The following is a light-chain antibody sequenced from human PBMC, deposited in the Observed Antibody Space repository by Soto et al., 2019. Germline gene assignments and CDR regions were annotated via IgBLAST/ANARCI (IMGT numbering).Light chain of an antibody. V-gene: IGLV2-11*01. Sequence: QSVLTQPRSVSGSPGQSVTISCTGTSSDVGGFNYVSWYQQHPGKAPQLMIYDVTKRPSGVPDRFSGSKSGYTASLTSSGLQAADEADYYCDSYAGSDTFVFGGGTKLTVL. CDR2: DVT. CDR1: SSDVGGFNY. CDR3: DSYAGSDTFV. J-gene: IGLJ2*01.